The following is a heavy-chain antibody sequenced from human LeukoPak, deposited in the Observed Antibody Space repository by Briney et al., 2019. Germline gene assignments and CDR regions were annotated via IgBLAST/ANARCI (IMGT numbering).Heavy chain of an antibody. CDR2: ISGSGGST. J-gene: IGHJ4*02. V-gene: IGHV3-23*01. Sequence: GGSLRLSCAASGFTFSSYAMSWVRQAPGKGLEWVSAISGSGGSTYYADSVKGRFTISRDNSKNTLYLQMNSLRAEDTAVYYCAKLLSSGWYDPIGYWGQGTLVTVSP. D-gene: IGHD6-19*01. CDR1: GFTFSSYA. CDR3: AKLLSSGWYDPIGY.